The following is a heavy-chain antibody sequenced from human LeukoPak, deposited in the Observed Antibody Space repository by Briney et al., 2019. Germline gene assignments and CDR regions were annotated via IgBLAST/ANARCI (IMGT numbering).Heavy chain of an antibody. Sequence: KPGGSLRLSCAASGFIFSSYSMNWVRQAPGKGLEWVSSISSSSSYIYYADSVKGRFTISRDNAKNSLYLQMNSLRAEDTAVYYCARDRFGSSSLAANYFDYWGQGTLVTVSS. CDR2: ISSSSSYI. V-gene: IGHV3-21*01. D-gene: IGHD6-6*01. J-gene: IGHJ4*02. CDR3: ARDRFGSSSLAANYFDY. CDR1: GFIFSSYS.